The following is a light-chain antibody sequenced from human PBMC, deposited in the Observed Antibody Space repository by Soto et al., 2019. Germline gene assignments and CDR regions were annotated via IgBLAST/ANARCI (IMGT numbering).Light chain of an antibody. CDR2: TGS. J-gene: IGKJ1*01. CDR3: QQTCTTPWT. CDR1: QYISKN. V-gene: IGKV1-39*01. Sequence: DIQMTQSPASRSACVGDSVTITCRASQYISKNLNWFQQKPGKAPNLLIFTGSNLQSGVPSRFSGSGSGTDCILTIKSLQPEDVAAYYCQQTCTTPWTLGRGTKVDIK.